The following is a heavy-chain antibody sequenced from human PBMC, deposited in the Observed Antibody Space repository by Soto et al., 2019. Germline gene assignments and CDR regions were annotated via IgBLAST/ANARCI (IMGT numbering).Heavy chain of an antibody. CDR1: GDTFSSYS. V-gene: IGHV1-69*12. CDR3: ARDDGWNYRYHDMEV. Sequence: VQLVQSGAEVKTPGSSVKVSCKASGDTFSSYSIAWVRQAPGQGLEWMGGIIPVFRSINYSQKFQGRVTITADESTTTAYMELTSLRPQDTAVYFCARDDGWNYRYHDMEVWGQGTTVTVS. D-gene: IGHD1-7*01. CDR2: IIPVFRSI. J-gene: IGHJ6*02.